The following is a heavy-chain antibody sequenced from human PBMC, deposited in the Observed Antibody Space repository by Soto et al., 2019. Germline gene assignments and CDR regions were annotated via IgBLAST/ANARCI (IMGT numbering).Heavy chain of an antibody. Sequence: EVQLVESGGALVKPGGSLRLSCAASGFTFNNAWMSWVRQAPGKGLEWIGRIKSKTDGGTTDYAAPVKGRFIISRDDSEKTLSLQRNSLKTEDTAVYYCTTLGNYDDSSGSYQYSFDYGGQGTLFTVSS. CDR1: GFTFNNAW. V-gene: IGHV3-15*02. CDR2: IKSKTDGGTT. D-gene: IGHD3-22*01. CDR3: TTLGNYDDSSGSYQYSFDY. J-gene: IGHJ4*02.